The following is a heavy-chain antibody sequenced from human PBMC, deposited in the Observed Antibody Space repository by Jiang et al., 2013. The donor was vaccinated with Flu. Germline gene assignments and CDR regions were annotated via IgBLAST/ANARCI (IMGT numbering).Heavy chain of an antibody. Sequence: VQLLESGGGLVKPGGSLRLSCAASGFTFSDYYMSWIRQAPGKGLEWVSYISSSGSTIYYADSVKGRFTISRDNAKNSLYLQMNSLRAEDTAVYYCARSRLASSSWYGYYYGMDVWGPRDHGHRLL. D-gene: IGHD6-13*01. CDR1: GFTFSDYY. CDR2: ISSSGSTI. V-gene: IGHV3-11*04. J-gene: IGHJ6*01. CDR3: ARSRLASSSWYGYYYGMDV.